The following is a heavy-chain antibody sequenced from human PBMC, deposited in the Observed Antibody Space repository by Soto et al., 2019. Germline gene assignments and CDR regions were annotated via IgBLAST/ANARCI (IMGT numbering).Heavy chain of an antibody. CDR3: ARTYYYDSSGYYYEFPFDY. J-gene: IGHJ4*02. CDR1: GFTFSSYW. CDR2: INSDGSST. D-gene: IGHD3-22*01. V-gene: IGHV3-74*01. Sequence: PGGSLRLSCAASGFTFSSYWMHWVRQAPGKGLVWVSRINSDGSSTSYADSVKGRFTISRDNAKNTLYLQMNSLRAEDTAVYYCARTYYYDSSGYYYEFPFDYWGQGTLVTVSS.